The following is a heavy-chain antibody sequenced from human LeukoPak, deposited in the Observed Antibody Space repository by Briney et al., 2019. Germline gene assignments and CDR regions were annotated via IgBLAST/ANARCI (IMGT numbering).Heavy chain of an antibody. D-gene: IGHD4-23*01. V-gene: IGHV4-38-2*02. J-gene: IGHJ4*02. CDR1: GYSISSGYY. Sequence: SETLSLTCTVSGYSISSGYYWGWIRQPPGKGLEWIGSIYHSGSTYYNPSLKSRVTISVDTSKNQFSLKLSSVTAADTAVYYCARAPTTVVTGFDYWGQGTLVTVSS. CDR2: IYHSGST. CDR3: ARAPTTVVTGFDY.